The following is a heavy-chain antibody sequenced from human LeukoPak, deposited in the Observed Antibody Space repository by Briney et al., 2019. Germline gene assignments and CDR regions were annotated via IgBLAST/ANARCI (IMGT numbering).Heavy chain of an antibody. CDR1: GFTFSSYS. Sequence: SGGSLRLSCAASGFTFSSYSMNWVRQAPGKGLEWVSFISSSRSYMYYADSVKGRFTISRDNAKNSLYLQMNSLRAEDTAVYYCARFIAAPYYFDPWGQGTLVTVSS. D-gene: IGHD6-13*01. V-gene: IGHV3-21*01. CDR2: ISSSRSYM. CDR3: ARFIAAPYYFDP. J-gene: IGHJ4*02.